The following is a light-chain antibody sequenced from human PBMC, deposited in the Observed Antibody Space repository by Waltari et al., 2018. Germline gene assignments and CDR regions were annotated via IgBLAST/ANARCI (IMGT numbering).Light chain of an antibody. CDR2: AAS. V-gene: IGKV1-39*01. CDR3: QQSYSTPRT. CDR1: QSISSY. J-gene: IGKJ1*01. Sequence: DIQMTQSPSSLSASVGDRVTITCRARQSISSYLNWYQQKPGKAPKLLIHAASSLQSGVPARFSGSESGTDFTLTISSLQPEDFATYYCQQSYSTPRTFGQGTKVEIK.